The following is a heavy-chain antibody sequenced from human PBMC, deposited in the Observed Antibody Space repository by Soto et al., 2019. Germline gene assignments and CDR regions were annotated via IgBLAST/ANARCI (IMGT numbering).Heavy chain of an antibody. J-gene: IGHJ4*02. D-gene: IGHD5-12*01. V-gene: IGHV3-33*01. CDR2: IWYDGSNK. Sequence: QVQLVESGGGVVQPGRSLRLSCAASGFTFSSYGMHWVRQAPGKGLEWVAVIWYDGSNKYSADSVKGRFTISRDNSKNTLYLQMNSLRAEDTAVYYCARAHIVATISADYWGQGTLVTVSS. CDR1: GFTFSSYG. CDR3: ARAHIVATISADY.